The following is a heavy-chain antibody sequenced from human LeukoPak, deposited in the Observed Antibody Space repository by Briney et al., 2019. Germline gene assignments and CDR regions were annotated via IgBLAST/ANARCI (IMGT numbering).Heavy chain of an antibody. D-gene: IGHD3-10*01. CDR1: GFTFSDYY. V-gene: IGHV3-11*06. CDR2: ISSSSSYT. Sequence: GGSLRLSCAASGFTFSDYYMSWIRQAPGKGLEWVSYISSSSSYTNYADSVKGRFTISGDNAKNSLYLQMNSLRAEDTAVYYCARLPSSGYDSGPVDYWGQGTLVTVSS. CDR3: ARLPSSGYDSGPVDY. J-gene: IGHJ4*02.